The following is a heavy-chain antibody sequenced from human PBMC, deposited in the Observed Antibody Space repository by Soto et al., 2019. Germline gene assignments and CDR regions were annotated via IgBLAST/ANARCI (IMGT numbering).Heavy chain of an antibody. D-gene: IGHD1-26*01. CDR1: CYTWNSYX. V-gene: IGHV1-18*01. CDR3: VRDDIGLGLDY. CDR2: ISANNGNT. Sequence: SVKVSCKASCYTWNSYXIRWVRQAPGQGLEWMGWISANNGNTTYADSVKGRFTISRDNAKNTLYLQMNSLRAEDTAIYYCVRDDIGLGLDYWGLGTLVTVSS. J-gene: IGHJ4*02.